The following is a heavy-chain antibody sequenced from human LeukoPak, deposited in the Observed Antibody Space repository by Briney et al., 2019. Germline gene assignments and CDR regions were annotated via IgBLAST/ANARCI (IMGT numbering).Heavy chain of an antibody. D-gene: IGHD1-26*01. Sequence: SVKVSCKASGYTFTSYGISWVRQTPGQGLEWMGGIIPIFGTANYAQKFQGRVTITTDESTSTAYMELSSLRSEDTAVYYCARAPVGATGVGYFDYWGRGTLVTVSS. J-gene: IGHJ4*02. CDR2: IIPIFGTA. V-gene: IGHV1-69*05. CDR3: ARAPVGATGVGYFDY. CDR1: GYTFTSYG.